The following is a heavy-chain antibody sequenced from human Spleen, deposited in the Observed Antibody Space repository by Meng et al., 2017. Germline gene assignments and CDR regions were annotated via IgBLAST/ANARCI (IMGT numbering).Heavy chain of an antibody. V-gene: IGHV4-59*01. CDR3: AAGDSSSWYDY. J-gene: IGHJ4*02. Sequence: SETLSLTCTVSGGSIRSYYWSWIRQPPGKGLEWIGNLYYSGSTNYNPSLKSRVTISVDMSKNQFSLKLSSVTAADPAMYYCAAGDSSSWYDYWGQGTLVTVSS. D-gene: IGHD6-13*01. CDR2: LYYSGST. CDR1: GGSIRSYY.